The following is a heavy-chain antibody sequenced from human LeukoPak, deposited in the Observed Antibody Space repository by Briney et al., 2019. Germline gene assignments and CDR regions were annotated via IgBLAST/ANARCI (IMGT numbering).Heavy chain of an antibody. D-gene: IGHD5-18*01. CDR3: TRDLGVDTTMIFFDY. CDR1: GYTFTSFG. CDR2: SSAYNGNT. Sequence: ASVKVSCKASGYTFTSFGISWVRQAPGQGLEWMGWSSAYNGNTNYAQKFQGRVTMTTDTSTSTAYMEVRSLRSDDTAAYYCTRDLGVDTTMIFFDYWGQGSLVTVSS. V-gene: IGHV1-18*01. J-gene: IGHJ4*02.